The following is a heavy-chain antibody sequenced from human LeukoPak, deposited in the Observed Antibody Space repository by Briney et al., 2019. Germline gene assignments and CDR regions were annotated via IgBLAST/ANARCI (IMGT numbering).Heavy chain of an antibody. D-gene: IGHD5-18*01. V-gene: IGHV3-23*01. J-gene: IGHJ6*02. Sequence: GGSLRLSCAASGFTFSSYAMSWVRQAPGKGLEWVSAISGSGGSTYYADSVKGRFTISRDNSKNTLYLQMNILRAEDTAVYYCAKMEGYSYGYIYYGMDVWGQGTTVTVSS. CDR2: ISGSGGST. CDR3: AKMEGYSYGYIYYGMDV. CDR1: GFTFSSYA.